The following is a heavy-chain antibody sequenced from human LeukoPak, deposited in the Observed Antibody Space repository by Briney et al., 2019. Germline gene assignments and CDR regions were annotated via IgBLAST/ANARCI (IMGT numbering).Heavy chain of an antibody. CDR2: MSGSGGST. D-gene: IGHD5-18*01. V-gene: IGHV3-23*01. CDR1: GFTFSSYA. Sequence: GGSLRLSCAASGFTFSSYAMSWVRQAPGKGLEWVSVMSGSGGSTYYPNSVKGRFTISRDNSKNTLYLQMNSLRADDTAVYYRAKYFRGGQYGYGGGYFDCWGQGTLVTVSS. CDR3: AKYFRGGQYGYGGGYFDC. J-gene: IGHJ4*02.